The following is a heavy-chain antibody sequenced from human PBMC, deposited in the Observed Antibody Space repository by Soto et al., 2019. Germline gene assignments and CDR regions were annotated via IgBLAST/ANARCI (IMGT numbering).Heavy chain of an antibody. D-gene: IGHD4-4*01. J-gene: IGHJ6*02. V-gene: IGHV4-31*03. Sequence: PSETLSLTCTVSGGSISSGGYYWSWIRQHPGKGLEWIGYIYYSGSTYYNPSLKSRVTISVDTSKNQFSLKLSSVTAADTAVYYCASLTSTDLGYYYYGMDVWGQGTTVTVSS. CDR3: ASLTSTDLGYYYYGMDV. CDR1: GGSISSGGYY. CDR2: IYYSGST.